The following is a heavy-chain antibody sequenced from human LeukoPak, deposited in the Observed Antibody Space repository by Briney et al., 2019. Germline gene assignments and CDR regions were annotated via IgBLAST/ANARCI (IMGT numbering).Heavy chain of an antibody. J-gene: IGHJ6*03. Sequence: SETLSLTCTVSGGSISSYYWSWIRQPAGKGLKWVGRIYTSGSTNYNPSLKSRVTMSVDTSKNQFSLKLSSVTAADTAVYYCAREVVVPAAIPLYYYYYYMDVWGKGTTVTVSS. CDR3: AREVVVPAAIPLYYYYYYMDV. CDR2: IYTSGST. D-gene: IGHD2-2*02. CDR1: GGSISSYY. V-gene: IGHV4-4*07.